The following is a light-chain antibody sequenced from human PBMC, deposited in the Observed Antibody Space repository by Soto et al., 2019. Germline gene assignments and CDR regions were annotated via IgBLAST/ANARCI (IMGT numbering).Light chain of an antibody. CDR1: QSIRSNY. Sequence: EIVLTQSPGTLSLSPGDRATFSCRASQSIRSNYLTSYQQKPGQAPRLLLYGASSRATGIPDRFSGSGSGTDYTLTISRLEHDDFAVYYCQQYGTTPPLTFGGGTKVEIK. CDR2: GAS. J-gene: IGKJ4*01. V-gene: IGKV3-20*01. CDR3: QQYGTTPPLT.